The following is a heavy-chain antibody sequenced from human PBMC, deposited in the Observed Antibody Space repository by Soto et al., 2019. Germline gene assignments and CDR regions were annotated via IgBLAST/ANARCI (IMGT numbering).Heavy chain of an antibody. CDR2: INYSGST. CDR1: GCSISSSSYY. V-gene: IGHV4-39*01. CDR3: ARRTTSRAYIRVIDY. Sequence: QLLLQESGPGLVKPSETLSLICTVSGCSISSSSYYWDWIRQPPGKGLEWIGGINYSGSTYYTPSLKSRVIIVVDTSKKQFSLKLSSVTAADTAVYYCARRTTSRAYIRVIDYWGQGTLVTVSS. D-gene: IGHD1-26*01. J-gene: IGHJ4*02.